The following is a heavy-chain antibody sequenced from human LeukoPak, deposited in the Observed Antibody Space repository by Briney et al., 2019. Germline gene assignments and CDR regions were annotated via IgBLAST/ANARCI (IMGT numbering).Heavy chain of an antibody. CDR1: GGSISSYY. D-gene: IGHD3-10*01. Sequence: SETLSLTCTVSGGSISSYYWSWIRQPPGKGLEWIGYIYYSGSTNYSPSLKSRVTISVDTSKNQFSLKLSSVTAADTAVYYCASSRSAGLWFGWGQGTLVTVSS. J-gene: IGHJ4*02. CDR2: IYYSGST. V-gene: IGHV4-59*01. CDR3: ASSRSAGLWFG.